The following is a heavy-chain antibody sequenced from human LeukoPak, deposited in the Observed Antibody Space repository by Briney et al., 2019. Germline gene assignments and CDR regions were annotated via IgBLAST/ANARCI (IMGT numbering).Heavy chain of an antibody. CDR3: AKAKVQYYDLFDI. D-gene: IGHD3-22*01. V-gene: IGHV3-23*01. CDR2: ISRSGGST. Sequence: PGGSLRLSCAASGFTFSRYAMSWVRQAPGKGLEWVSAISRSGGSTYYADSVKGRFTISRDNSKNTLYLQMNSLRAEDTAVYYCAKAKVQYYDLFDIWGQGTMVTVSS. CDR1: GFTFSRYA. J-gene: IGHJ3*02.